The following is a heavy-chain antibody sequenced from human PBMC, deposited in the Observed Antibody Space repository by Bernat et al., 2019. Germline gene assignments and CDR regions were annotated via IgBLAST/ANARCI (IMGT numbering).Heavy chain of an antibody. CDR1: GFTFSDYY. Sequence: QVQLVESGGGLVKPGGSLRLSCAASGFTFSDYYMSWIRQAPGKGLEWVSYISSSSYTNYADSVKGRFTISRDNAKNSLYLQMNSLRAEDTAVYYCARDRYCSSTSCYAPHDAFDIWGQGTMVTVSS. D-gene: IGHD2-2*01. J-gene: IGHJ3*02. CDR3: ARDRYCSSTSCYAPHDAFDI. CDR2: ISSSSYT. V-gene: IGHV3-11*06.